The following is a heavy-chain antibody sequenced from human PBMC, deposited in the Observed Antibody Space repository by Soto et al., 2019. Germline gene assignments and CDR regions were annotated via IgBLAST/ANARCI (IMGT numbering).Heavy chain of an antibody. D-gene: IGHD6-13*01. Sequence: ASVKVSCKASGYTFTGYYMHWVRQAPGQGLEWMGWINPNSGGTNYAQKFQGWVTMTRDTSISTAYMELSRLRSDDTAVYYCARETDMVAAGQVAFDIWGQGTMVTVSS. CDR2: INPNSGGT. V-gene: IGHV1-2*04. CDR1: GYTFTGYY. CDR3: ARETDMVAAGQVAFDI. J-gene: IGHJ3*02.